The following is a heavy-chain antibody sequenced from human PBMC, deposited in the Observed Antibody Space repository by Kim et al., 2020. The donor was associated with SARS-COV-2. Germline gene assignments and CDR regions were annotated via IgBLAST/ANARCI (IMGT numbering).Heavy chain of an antibody. V-gene: IGHV4-59*01. CDR1: GGSISPYF. CDR2: VYYSGSA. Sequence: SETLSLTCSVSGGSISPYFWSWIRQPPGKRLEWIGYVYYSGSANYNPSLQSRVTISVDTSKNQFSLKLKSVTPADTAVYYCARSTDTPMVDYYFAYWGQGTLVSVS. CDR3: ARSTDTPMVDYYFAY. D-gene: IGHD5-18*01. J-gene: IGHJ4*02.